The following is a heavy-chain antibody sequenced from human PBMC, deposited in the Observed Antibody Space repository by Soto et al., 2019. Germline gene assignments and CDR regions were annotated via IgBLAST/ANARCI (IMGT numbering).Heavy chain of an antibody. Sequence: SGGSLRLSCAASGFTFSSYAMSWVRQAPGKGLEWVSAISGSGGSTYYADSVKGRFTISRDNSKNTLYLQMNSLRAEDTAVYYCSKDHVRGWSPKNAFDIWGQGTMVTVTS. J-gene: IGHJ3*02. D-gene: IGHD6-19*01. V-gene: IGHV3-23*01. CDR1: GFTFSSYA. CDR2: ISGSGGST. CDR3: SKDHVRGWSPKNAFDI.